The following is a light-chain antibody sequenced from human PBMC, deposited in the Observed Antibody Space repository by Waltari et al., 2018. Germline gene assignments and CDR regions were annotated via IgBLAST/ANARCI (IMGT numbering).Light chain of an antibody. V-gene: IGLV1-36*01. Sequence: QSVLTQPPSVSEAPRQRVTISCPGGSSNIGNTAENWYPQLPGQAPKLLIYYDDLLPSGVSDRFSGSKSGTSASLAISGLQPEDEAHYYCASWDDSLNGVVFGGGTKVTVL. CDR1: SSNIGNTA. CDR3: ASWDDSLNGVV. CDR2: YDD. J-gene: IGLJ2*01.